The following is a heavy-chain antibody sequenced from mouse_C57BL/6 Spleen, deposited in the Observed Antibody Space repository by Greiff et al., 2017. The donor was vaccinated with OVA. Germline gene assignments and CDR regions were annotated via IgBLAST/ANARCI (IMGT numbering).Heavy chain of an antibody. J-gene: IGHJ2*01. CDR3: ARGLRRNYFDY. D-gene: IGHD2-4*01. Sequence: QVQLQQPGAELVMPGASVKLSCKASGYTFTSYWMHWVKQRPGQGLEWIGEIDPSDCYTNYNQKFKGKSTLTVDKSSSTAYTQLSSLTSEDSAVYYCARGLRRNYFDYWGQGTTLTVSS. CDR2: IDPSDCYT. V-gene: IGHV1-69*01. CDR1: GYTFTSYW.